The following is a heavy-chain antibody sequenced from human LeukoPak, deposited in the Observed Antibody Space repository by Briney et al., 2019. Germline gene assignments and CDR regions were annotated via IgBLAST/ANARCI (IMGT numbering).Heavy chain of an antibody. CDR3: ARGPRMTLAYCSGGSCRY. Sequence: GGSLRLSCAASGFTFSSYAMHWVRQAPGKGLEWVAVISYDGSNKYYADSVKGRFTIPRDNSKNTLYLQMNSLRAEDTAVYYCARGPRMTLAYCSGGSCRYWGQGTLVTVSS. D-gene: IGHD2-15*01. CDR1: GFTFSSYA. V-gene: IGHV3-30-3*01. CDR2: ISYDGSNK. J-gene: IGHJ4*02.